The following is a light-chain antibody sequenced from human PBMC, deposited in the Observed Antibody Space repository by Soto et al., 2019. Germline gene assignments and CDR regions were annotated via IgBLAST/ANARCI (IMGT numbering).Light chain of an antibody. CDR1: QSISSW. CDR2: NPS. J-gene: IGKJ3*01. Sequence: DIQMTQSPSTLSASVGDRVTITCRASQSISSWLAWYQQKPGKAPKLLLSNPSSLESGVPSRFSGSGSGTEFTLTISSLQPDDFAPYYCQQYNSYTFTFGPGTKVDI. V-gene: IGKV1-5*03. CDR3: QQYNSYTFT.